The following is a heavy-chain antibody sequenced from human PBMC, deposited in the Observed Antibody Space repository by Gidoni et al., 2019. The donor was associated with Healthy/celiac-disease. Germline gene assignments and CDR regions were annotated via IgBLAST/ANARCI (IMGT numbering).Heavy chain of an antibody. D-gene: IGHD6-19*01. V-gene: IGHV3-30-3*01. CDR2: LSYDGSNK. CDR3: ASQRKGYSSVLPSG. Sequence: QVQMVEYGGGVVQPGRSLGLSWSAAGFTFSRYAMRWVRQAPGKGLECVAVLSYDGSNKYYADAVQGRFTISRDHSKNTLYLQMNSLRAEDTAVYYCASQRKGYSSVLPSGWGQGTLVTVSS. J-gene: IGHJ4*02. CDR1: GFTFSRYA.